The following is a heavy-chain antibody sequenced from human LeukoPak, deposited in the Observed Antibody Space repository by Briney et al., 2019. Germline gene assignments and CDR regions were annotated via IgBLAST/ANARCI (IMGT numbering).Heavy chain of an antibody. D-gene: IGHD3-9*01. CDR3: ARAITPPFDWFGWFDP. Sequence: SETLSLTCTVSGGSISSSSYYWGWIRQPPGKGLEWIGSIYYSGSTYYNPSLKSRVTISVDTSKNQFSLKLSSVTAADTAVYYCARAITPPFDWFGWFDPWGQGTLVTVSS. CDR1: GGSISSSSYY. CDR2: IYYSGST. V-gene: IGHV4-39*07. J-gene: IGHJ5*02.